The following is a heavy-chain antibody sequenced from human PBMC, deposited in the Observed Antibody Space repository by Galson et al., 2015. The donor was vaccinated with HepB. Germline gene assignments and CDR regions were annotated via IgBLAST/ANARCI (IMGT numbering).Heavy chain of an antibody. Sequence: SETLSFTCAVSGASISSNDWWTWVRQAPGKGLEWIGEVYHTGSTNYNPSHKSRVTMSLDKSKNQFSLRLTSVTAADTAVYSCARAPWHFFDYWGQGTLVTVSS. CDR2: VYHTGST. J-gene: IGHJ4*02. CDR3: ARAPWHFFDY. CDR1: GASISSNDW. V-gene: IGHV4-4*02.